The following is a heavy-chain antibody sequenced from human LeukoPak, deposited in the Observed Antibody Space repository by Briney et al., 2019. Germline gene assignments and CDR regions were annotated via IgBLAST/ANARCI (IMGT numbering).Heavy chain of an antibody. CDR2: ITPKSGDT. Sequence: ASVKVSCKASGYTFSDFYIHWVRQAPGQGLEYVGWITPKSGDTYSPQRFQSRVTMTRDASISTAYMELSSLRSDDTAVYFCARVRLADERAWAYWGQGTLVTVSS. CDR3: ARVRLADERAWAY. V-gene: IGHV1-2*02. J-gene: IGHJ4*02. CDR1: GYTFSDFY. D-gene: IGHD3-3*02.